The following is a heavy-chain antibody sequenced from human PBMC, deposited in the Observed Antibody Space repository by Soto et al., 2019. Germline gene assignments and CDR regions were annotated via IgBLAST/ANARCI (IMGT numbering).Heavy chain of an antibody. CDR2: MFSNDDK. V-gene: IGHV2-26*01. CDR3: ALIKDCSRTDCYWAPFAP. D-gene: IGHD2-2*01. Sequence: SGPRLVNPTETLALTCTVSGLSLNNGRLGVSWIRQPPGKALEWLAHMFSNDDKSYSTSLKSRLIISKDNSRSQVVLTMTNVDPVDSGTYYCALIKDCSRTDCYWAPFAPWAQGTLVP. J-gene: IGHJ5*02. CDR1: GLSLNNGRLG.